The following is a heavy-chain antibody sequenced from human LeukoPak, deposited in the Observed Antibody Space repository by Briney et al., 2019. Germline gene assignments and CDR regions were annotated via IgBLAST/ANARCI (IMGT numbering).Heavy chain of an antibody. Sequence: GGSLRLSCAASGFTFSSYWMSWVRQAPGKGLEWVANINQGGSEKDYVDPVKGRFTISRDNSKNTLYLQMNNLRAEDTAVYYCARDSEWNDPSYHYYGMDVWGQGTTVTVSS. D-gene: IGHD1-1*01. CDR1: GFTFSSYW. J-gene: IGHJ6*02. V-gene: IGHV3-7*01. CDR3: ARDSEWNDPSYHYYGMDV. CDR2: INQGGSEK.